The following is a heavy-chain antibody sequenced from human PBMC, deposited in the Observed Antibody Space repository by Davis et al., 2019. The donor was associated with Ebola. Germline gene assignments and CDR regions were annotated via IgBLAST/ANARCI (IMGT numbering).Heavy chain of an antibody. D-gene: IGHD3-22*01. CDR1: GGSFSGYY. J-gene: IGHJ4*02. CDR3: ARVLYYYDSSGYYGY. Sequence: SETLSLTCAVYGGSFSGYYWTWIRQPPGKGLEWIGEINHSGSTIYNPSLKSRLIISIDTSKNQFSLQLNSVTDADTAVYYCARVLYYYDSSGYYGYWGQGTLVTVSS. CDR2: INHSGST. V-gene: IGHV4-34*01.